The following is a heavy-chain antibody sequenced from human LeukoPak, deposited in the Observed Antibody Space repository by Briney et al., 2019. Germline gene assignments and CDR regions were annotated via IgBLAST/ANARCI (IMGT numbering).Heavy chain of an antibody. CDR1: GFTFNTFN. CDR3: TRGHYDVLAASYKWTPDY. J-gene: IGHJ4*02. V-gene: IGHV3-21*01. CDR2: ITSGGDYI. D-gene: IGHD3-9*01. Sequence: GGSLRLSCAASGFTFNTFNMNWVRQAPGKGLEWVSSITSGGDYIYYADSVKGRFTTSRDNAKNSLSLQLNSLRVEDTAVYYCTRGHYDVLAASYKWTPDYWGQGTLVTVSS.